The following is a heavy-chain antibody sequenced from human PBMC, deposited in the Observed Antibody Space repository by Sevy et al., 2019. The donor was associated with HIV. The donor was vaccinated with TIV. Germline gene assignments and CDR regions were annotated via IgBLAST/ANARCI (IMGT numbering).Heavy chain of an antibody. J-gene: IGHJ3*02. CDR1: GGSISSGGYY. Sequence: SETLSLTCTVSGGSISSGGYYWSWIRQRPGKGLEWIVYIYYSGSTYYNPSLKSRVTISVDTSKNQFSLKLSSVTAADTAVYYCAREIVVPAANKGAFDIWGQGTMVTVSS. D-gene: IGHD2-2*01. V-gene: IGHV4-31*03. CDR2: IYYSGST. CDR3: AREIVVPAANKGAFDI.